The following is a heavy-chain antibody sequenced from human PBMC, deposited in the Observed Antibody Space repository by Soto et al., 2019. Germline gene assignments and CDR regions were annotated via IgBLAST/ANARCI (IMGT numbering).Heavy chain of an antibody. J-gene: IGHJ5*02. V-gene: IGHV3-23*01. CDR2: IGGSGA. CDR1: AFTFNNYA. D-gene: IGHD1-26*01. Sequence: GGSLRLSCAASAFTFNNYAMSWVRQAPGKGLEWVSGIGGSGASYVDSVEGRFTISRDNAKNTLYLQMNSLRAEDTAMYYCAKDRPVKARSGSLSSWGQGTLVTVSS. CDR3: AKDRPVKARSGSLSS.